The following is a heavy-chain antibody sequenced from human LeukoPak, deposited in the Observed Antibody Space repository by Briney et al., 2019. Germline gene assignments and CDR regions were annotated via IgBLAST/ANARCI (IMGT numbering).Heavy chain of an antibody. CDR2: ISSSSSYI. D-gene: IGHD6-19*01. CDR3: ARIYIPVAEKAHFDY. V-gene: IGHV3-21*01. CDR1: GFTFSSYE. J-gene: IGHJ4*02. Sequence: PGGSLRLSCAASGFTFSSYEMNWVRQAPGKGLEWVSSISSSSSYIYYADSVKGRFTISRDNAKNSLYLQMNSLRAEDTAVHYCARIYIPVAEKAHFDYWGQGTLVTVSS.